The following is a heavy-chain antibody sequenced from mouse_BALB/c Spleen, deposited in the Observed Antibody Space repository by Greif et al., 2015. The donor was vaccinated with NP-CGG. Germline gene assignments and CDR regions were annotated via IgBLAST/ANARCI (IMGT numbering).Heavy chain of an antibody. CDR3: ARGLTFAY. Sequence: QVQLQQPGAELVKPRAPVKLSCKASGYTFTSYWMNWVKQRPGRGLEWIGRIDPSDSETHYNQKFKDKATLTVDKSSSTAYIQLSSLTSEDSAVYYCARGLTFAYWGQGTLVTVSA. J-gene: IGHJ3*01. CDR1: GYTFTSYW. D-gene: IGHD1-1*01. V-gene: IGHV1-69*02. CDR2: IDPSDSET.